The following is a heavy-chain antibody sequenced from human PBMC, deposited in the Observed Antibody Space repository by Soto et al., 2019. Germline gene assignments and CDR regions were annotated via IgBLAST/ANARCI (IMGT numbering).Heavy chain of an antibody. D-gene: IGHD7-27*01. CDR2: VSYDGNNK. J-gene: IGHJ4*02. Sequence: SLRLSCAASGFTFSSYAMHWVRQAPGKGLEWVAVVSYDGNNKYYADSVKGRFTTSRDNFKNTLYLEMNSLRGEDTAVYYCARDSWGNDYWGQGTLVTVSS. V-gene: IGHV3-30-3*01. CDR1: GFTFSSYA. CDR3: ARDSWGNDY.